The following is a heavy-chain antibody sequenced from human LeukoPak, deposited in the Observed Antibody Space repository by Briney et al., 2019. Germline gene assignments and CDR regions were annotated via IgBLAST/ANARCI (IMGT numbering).Heavy chain of an antibody. CDR1: GYTFTGYY. CDR3: ARVARRGYGSGSYSFDY. D-gene: IGHD3-10*01. Sequence: ASVKVSCKASGYTFTGYYMHWVRQAPGQGLEWMGWINPNSGGTNYAQKFQGRVTMTRDTSISTAYMELSRLRSDETAVYYCARVARRGYGSGSYSFDYWGQGTLVTVSS. J-gene: IGHJ4*02. CDR2: INPNSGGT. V-gene: IGHV1-2*02.